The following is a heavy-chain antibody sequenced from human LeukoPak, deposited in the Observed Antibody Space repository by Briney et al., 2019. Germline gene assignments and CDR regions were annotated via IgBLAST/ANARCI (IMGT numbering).Heavy chain of an antibody. CDR2: INHRGST. V-gene: IGHV4-34*01. Sequence: SETLSLTCAVYGGSFSGYYWSWIRQPPGKGLEWIGEINHRGSTTYNPSLKSRVTISADTSRNQFSLNLSSVTAADTAVHYCARGIAAAGTTYYYYGMDVWGQGTTVTVSS. CDR3: ARGIAAAGTTYYYYGMDV. J-gene: IGHJ6*02. CDR1: GGSFSGYY. D-gene: IGHD6-13*01.